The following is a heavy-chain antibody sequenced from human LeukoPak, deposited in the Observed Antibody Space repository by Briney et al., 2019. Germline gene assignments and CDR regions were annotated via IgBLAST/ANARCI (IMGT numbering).Heavy chain of an antibody. CDR2: INHSGST. CDR1: GGSFSGYY. CDR3: ARHDSAGTTGY. V-gene: IGHV4-34*01. Sequence: PSETLSLTCAVYGGSFSGYYWSWIRQPPGKGLEWIGEINHSGSTNYNPSLKSRVTISVDTSKNQFSLKLSSVTAADTAVYYCARHDSAGTTGYWGQGTLVTVSS. D-gene: IGHD1-1*01. J-gene: IGHJ4*02.